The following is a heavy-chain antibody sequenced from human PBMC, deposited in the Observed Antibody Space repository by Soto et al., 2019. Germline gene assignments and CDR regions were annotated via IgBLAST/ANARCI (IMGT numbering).Heavy chain of an antibody. D-gene: IGHD3-3*01. V-gene: IGHV4-59*01. J-gene: IGHJ3*02. CDR3: AREGPFGVVMIDAFDI. Sequence: SETLSLTCTVSGGSISSYYWSWIRQPPGKGLEWIGYIYYSGSTYYNPSLKSRVTISVDTSKNQFSLKLSSVTAADTAVYYCAREGPFGVVMIDAFDIWGQGTMVTVSS. CDR1: GGSISSYY. CDR2: IYYSGST.